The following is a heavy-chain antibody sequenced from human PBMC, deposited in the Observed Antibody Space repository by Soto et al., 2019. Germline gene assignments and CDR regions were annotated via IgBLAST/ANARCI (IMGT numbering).Heavy chain of an antibody. CDR2: IYYGGST. D-gene: IGHD3-22*01. J-gene: IGHJ4*02. V-gene: IGHV4-30-2*01. CDR1: GGSISSGDYS. CDR3: ARVRREYDNSGPVDY. Sequence: PSETLSLTCAVSGGSISSGDYSWNWIRQPPGKGLEWIGCIYYGGSTYYNPSLQSRVTMSVDRSRNQFSLKLNSVTAADTAVYYCARVRREYDNSGPVDYWGQGTLVTVSS.